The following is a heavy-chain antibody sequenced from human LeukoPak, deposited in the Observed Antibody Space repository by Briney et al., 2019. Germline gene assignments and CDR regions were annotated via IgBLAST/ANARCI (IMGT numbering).Heavy chain of an antibody. CDR2: IYYSGST. Sequence: SETLSLTCTVSGGSISSSGYYWGWIRQPPGKGLEWIGSIYYSGSTYYNPSLKSRVTISVDTSKNQFSLKLSSVTAADTAVYYCARDLEGIAAAGTSNWGQGTLVTVSS. J-gene: IGHJ4*02. D-gene: IGHD6-13*01. V-gene: IGHV4-39*07. CDR3: ARDLEGIAAAGTSN. CDR1: GGSISSSGYY.